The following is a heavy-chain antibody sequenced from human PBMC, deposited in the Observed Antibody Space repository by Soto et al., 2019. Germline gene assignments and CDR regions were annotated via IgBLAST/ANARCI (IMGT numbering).Heavy chain of an antibody. J-gene: IGHJ6*02. CDR3: ARDQYDFRSGSYYYAMEV. V-gene: IGHV4-61*01. CDR2: IYYTGST. CDR1: GRRVIKKKHY. Sequence: LGGRRVIKKKHYWSWILQTPGQVLEWIGYIYYTGSTNYNPSLKGRVTMSVDKSRDQVSLRLRSVTRADTAVYYCARDQYDFRSGSYYYAMEVWGHGTKVTVSS. D-gene: IGHD3-3*01.